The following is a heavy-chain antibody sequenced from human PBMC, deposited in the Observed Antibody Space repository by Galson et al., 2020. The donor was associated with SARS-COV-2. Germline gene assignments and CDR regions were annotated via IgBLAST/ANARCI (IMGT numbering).Heavy chain of an antibody. Sequence: GESLKISCKGSGYSFTSYWIGWVRQMPGKGLEWMGIIYPGDSDTRYSPSFQGQVTISADESIRTAYLQWSSLKASDTAMYYCARHVIAAAGWVTALGIDYWGQGTLVTVSS. D-gene: IGHD6-13*01. CDR2: IYPGDSDT. CDR1: GYSFTSYW. CDR3: ARHVIAAAGWVTALGIDY. V-gene: IGHV5-51*01. J-gene: IGHJ4*02.